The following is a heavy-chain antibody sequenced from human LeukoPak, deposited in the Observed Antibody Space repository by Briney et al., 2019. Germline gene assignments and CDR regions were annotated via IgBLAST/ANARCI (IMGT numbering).Heavy chain of an antibody. CDR1: GFTVSSNY. J-gene: IGHJ6*02. CDR2: IYSGGST. V-gene: IGHV3-53*01. Sequence: GGSLRLSCAASGFTVSSNYMSWVRQAPGKGLEWVSVIYSGGSTYYADSVKGRFTISRDNSENTLYLQMNSLRAEDTAVYYCAKDHYSSGVYYGMDVWGQGTTVTVSS. D-gene: IGHD3-22*01. CDR3: AKDHYSSGVYYGMDV.